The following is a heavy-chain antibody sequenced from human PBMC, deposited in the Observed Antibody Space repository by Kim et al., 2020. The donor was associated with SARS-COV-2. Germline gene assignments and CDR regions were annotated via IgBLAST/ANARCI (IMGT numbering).Heavy chain of an antibody. CDR3: ATVESDS. CDR2: ISGSGAFT. CDR1: GFTFSAFD. Sequence: GGSLRLSCTASGFTFSAFDMTWVRQAPGKGLGWVSTISGSGAFTFYTDSVKGRFTISRDNSKNTLYVQMNSLRPEDTAVYYCATVESDSWGQGTLVTVSS. D-gene: IGHD3-3*01. J-gene: IGHJ4*02. V-gene: IGHV3-23*01.